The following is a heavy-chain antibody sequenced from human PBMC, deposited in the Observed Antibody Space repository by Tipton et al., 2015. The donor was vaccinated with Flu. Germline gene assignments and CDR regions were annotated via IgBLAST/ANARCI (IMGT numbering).Heavy chain of an antibody. CDR2: INDSGSDT. J-gene: IGHJ4*02. CDR1: GFTFSSLS. V-gene: IGHV3-23*01. Sequence: SLRLSCAASGFTFSSLSMTWVRQAPGKGLEWVSDINDSGSDTHYADSVKGRFTISRDNSKNTLFLQMNNLRAEDTALYYCVRGRHLLDYWGQGALVTVSS. CDR3: VRGRHLLDY.